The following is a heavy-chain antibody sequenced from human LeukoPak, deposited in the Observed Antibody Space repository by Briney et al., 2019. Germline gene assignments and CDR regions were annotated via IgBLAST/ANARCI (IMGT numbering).Heavy chain of an antibody. CDR2: IYYSGST. Sequence: KTSETLSLTCTVSGDSISGYYWSWVRQPPGKGLEWIGYIYYSGSTTYNPSLKSRVTISVDTSKNQFSLKLSSVTAADTALYYCARGLSSHSSGWYYFDYWGQGTLVTVSS. CDR1: GDSISGYY. J-gene: IGHJ4*02. CDR3: ARGLSSHSSGWYYFDY. V-gene: IGHV4-59*01. D-gene: IGHD6-19*01.